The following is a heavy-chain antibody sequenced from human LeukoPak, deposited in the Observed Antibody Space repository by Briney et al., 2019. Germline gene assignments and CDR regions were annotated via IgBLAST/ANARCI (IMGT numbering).Heavy chain of an antibody. CDR3: ARRGCGLTSCYLFDY. CDR2: IYYSGST. J-gene: IGHJ4*02. CDR1: GGSISSSSYN. Sequence: SETLSLTCTVSGGSISSSSYNWGWIRQPPGKGREWIGSIYYSGSTYYNPSLKSRVTISVDTSRNQFSLKLSSVTAADTAVYYCARRGCGLTSCYLFDYWGQGTLVTVSS. V-gene: IGHV4-39*01. D-gene: IGHD2-2*01.